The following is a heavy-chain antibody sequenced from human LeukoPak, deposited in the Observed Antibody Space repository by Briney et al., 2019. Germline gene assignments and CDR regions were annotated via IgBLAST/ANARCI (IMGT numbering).Heavy chain of an antibody. J-gene: IGHJ3*02. D-gene: IGHD3-22*01. CDR1: GYIFTSYY. CDR2: INPSGGSI. CDR3: ARGGNYYDSSVYYYGGDAFDI. Sequence: ASVKVSCKASGYIFTSYYMYWVRQAPGQGLEWMGIINPSGGSIRYAQKFQGRVTMTRDTSTSTVYMELSSLRSEDTAVYYCARGGNYYDSSVYYYGGDAFDIWGKGKRVTVFS. V-gene: IGHV1-46*01.